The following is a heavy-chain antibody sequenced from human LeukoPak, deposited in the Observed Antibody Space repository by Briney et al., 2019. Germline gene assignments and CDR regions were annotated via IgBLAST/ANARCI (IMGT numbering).Heavy chain of an antibody. V-gene: IGHV3-48*02. CDR2: ISSSSSTI. J-gene: IGHJ3*02. D-gene: IGHD3-22*01. CDR3: ARPPKYDSSGYGAFDI. CDR1: GFTFSSYS. Sequence: QAGGSLRLSCAASGFTFSSYSMNWVRQAPGKGLEWVSYISSSSSTIYYADSVKGRFTISRDNAKNSLYLQMNSLRDEDTAVYYCARPPKYDSSGYGAFDIWGQGTMVTVSS.